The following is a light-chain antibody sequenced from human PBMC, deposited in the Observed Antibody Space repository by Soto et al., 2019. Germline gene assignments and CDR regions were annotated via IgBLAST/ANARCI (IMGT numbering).Light chain of an antibody. V-gene: IGLV2-14*01. CDR1: SSDVGGYNY. CDR2: DVS. J-gene: IGLJ2*01. Sequence: QSALTQPASVSGSPGQSITISCTGTSSDVGGYNYVSWYQQHPGKAPKLMIYDVSNRPSGVSNRFSGSKSGNTASLTIAGLHAEDEADYDCSSYTSSSTVVFGGGTKLTVL. CDR3: SSYTSSSTVV.